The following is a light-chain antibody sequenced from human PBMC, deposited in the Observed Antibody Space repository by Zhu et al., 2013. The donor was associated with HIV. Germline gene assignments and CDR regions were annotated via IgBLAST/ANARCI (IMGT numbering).Light chain of an antibody. CDR1: SSNIANNY. Sequence: QSVLTQPPSVSAAPGQKVTISCSGSSSNIANNYVSWYQHLPGTAPKLLIYDNNKTPSGIPDRFSGSKSGTSATLGITGLQTGDEADYYCGTWDSSLSAVVFGGGTKLTVL. J-gene: IGLJ2*01. CDR2: DNN. V-gene: IGLV1-51*01. CDR3: GTWDSSLSAVV.